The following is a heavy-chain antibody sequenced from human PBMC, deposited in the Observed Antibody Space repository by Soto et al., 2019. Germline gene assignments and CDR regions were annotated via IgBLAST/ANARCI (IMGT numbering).Heavy chain of an antibody. CDR1: GFTFDVYS. D-gene: IGHD6-13*01. CDR3: AKDLSAAGYTSAMDV. J-gene: IGHJ6*02. Sequence: PGGSLRLSCAACGFTFDVYSMHLVRQSAGKVLEWVSGISWNSGSIGYADSVKGRFTISRDNAKNSLYLQMNSLRAEDTALYYCAKDLSAAGYTSAMDVWGQGNKVTASS. CDR2: ISWNSGSI. V-gene: IGHV3-9*01.